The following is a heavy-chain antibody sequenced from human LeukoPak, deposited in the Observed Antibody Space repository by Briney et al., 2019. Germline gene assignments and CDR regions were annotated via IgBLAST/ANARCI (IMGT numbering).Heavy chain of an antibody. CDR2: ISPDGTNI. J-gene: IGHJ4*02. CDR1: GFIFSAYS. Sequence: GGSLRLSCVASGFIFSAYSMQWVRQAPGKRLEYVSGISPDGTNIFYADSVKGRFTMSRDNSNNMVYQQMGSLRPEDTAVYYCARDGVATNDYWGQGILVAVSS. V-gene: IGHV3-64*02. D-gene: IGHD5-12*01. CDR3: ARDGVATNDY.